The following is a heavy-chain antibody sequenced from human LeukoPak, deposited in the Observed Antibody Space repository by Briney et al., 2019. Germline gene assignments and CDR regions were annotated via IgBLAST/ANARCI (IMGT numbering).Heavy chain of an antibody. CDR2: IRYDGSNK. J-gene: IGHJ4*02. CDR3: ASLGIAAAGRDYFDY. Sequence: GGSLRLSCAASGFTFSSYGMHWVRQAPGKGPEWVAFIRYDGSNKYYADSVKGRFTISRDNSKNTLYLQMNSLRAEDTAVYYCASLGIAAAGRDYFDYWGQGTLVTVSS. V-gene: IGHV3-30*02. D-gene: IGHD6-13*01. CDR1: GFTFSSYG.